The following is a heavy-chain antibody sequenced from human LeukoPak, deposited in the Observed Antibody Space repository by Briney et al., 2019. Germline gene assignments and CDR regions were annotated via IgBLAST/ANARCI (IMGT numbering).Heavy chain of an antibody. V-gene: IGHV4-4*02. D-gene: IGHD3-3*01. Sequence: PSETLSLTCAVSGGSISSSNWWSWVRQPPGKGLEWIGEIYHSGSTNYNPSLKSRVTISVDKSKNQFSLKLSSVTAADTAVYYCAGGFWRGLGRAFDIWGQGTMVTVSS. CDR1: GGSISSSNW. CDR2: IYHSGST. CDR3: AGGFWRGLGRAFDI. J-gene: IGHJ3*02.